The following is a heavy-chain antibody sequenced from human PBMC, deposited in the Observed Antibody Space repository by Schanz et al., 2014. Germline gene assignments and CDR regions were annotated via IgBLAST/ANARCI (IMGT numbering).Heavy chain of an antibody. J-gene: IGHJ4*02. V-gene: IGHV3-48*01. CDR1: GFTFSGFW. CDR2: VSRSTPDI. Sequence: EVQLVESGGGLVQPGGSLRLSCAASGFTFSGFWMTWVRQAPGKGLEWVSYVSRSTPDIYYADSVKGRFTMSRDNAKNSVFLQMNSLRAEDTAVYYCVRDSFFAFDYWGQGTLVIVSS. D-gene: IGHD3-3*01. CDR3: VRDSFFAFDY.